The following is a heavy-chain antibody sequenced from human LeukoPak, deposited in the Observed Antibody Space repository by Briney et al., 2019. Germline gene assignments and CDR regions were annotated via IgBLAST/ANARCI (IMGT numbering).Heavy chain of an antibody. J-gene: IGHJ4*02. Sequence: ETLSLTCTVSGGSISSSSYYWGWIRQPPGKGLEWVSAISGSGGSTYYADSVKGRFTISRDNSKNTLYLQMNSLRAEDTAVYYCAKDPTLYSSGWLDVFDYWGQGTLVTVSS. CDR3: AKDPTLYSSGWLDVFDY. D-gene: IGHD6-19*01. CDR2: ISGSGGST. CDR1: GGSISSSSYY. V-gene: IGHV3-23*01.